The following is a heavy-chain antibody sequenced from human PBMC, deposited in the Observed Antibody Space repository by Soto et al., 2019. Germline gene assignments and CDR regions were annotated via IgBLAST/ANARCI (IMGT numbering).Heavy chain of an antibody. V-gene: IGHV4-59*08. CDR2: IYYSGRT. J-gene: IGHJ4*02. CDR1: GGSISSYY. D-gene: IGHD4-17*01. Sequence: QVQLQESGPGLVKPSETLSLTCTVSGGSISSYYWSWIRQPPGKGLEWIGYIYYSGRTNYNPSLKSRVTVSADTAKDHFSRKLSSVTAADTAVYYCAIRYGGTPDYWGQGTLVTVSS. CDR3: AIRYGGTPDY.